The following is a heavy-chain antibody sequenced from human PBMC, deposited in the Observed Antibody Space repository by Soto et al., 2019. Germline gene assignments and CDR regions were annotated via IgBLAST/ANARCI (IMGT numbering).Heavy chain of an antibody. CDR1: GFTFSSYS. CDR3: ARKAVVVAANAFDI. Sequence: EVQLVESGGGLVKPGGSLRLSCAASGFTFSSYSMNWVRQAPGKGLEWVSSISSSSSYIYYADSVKGRFTISRDNAKNSLYLQMNSLRAEDTAVYYCARKAVVVAANAFDIWGQGTMVTVSS. J-gene: IGHJ3*02. D-gene: IGHD2-15*01. CDR2: ISSSSSYI. V-gene: IGHV3-21*01.